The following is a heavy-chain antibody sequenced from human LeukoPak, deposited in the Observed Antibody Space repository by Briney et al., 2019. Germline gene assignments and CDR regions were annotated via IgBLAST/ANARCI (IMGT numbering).Heavy chain of an antibody. CDR1: GGSISSGGYY. V-gene: IGHV4-31*03. D-gene: IGHD3-22*01. Sequence: SETLSLTCTVSGGSISSGGYYWSWIRQHPGKGLEWIGYIYYSGSTYYNPSLKSRVTISVDTSKNQFSLKLSSVTAADTAVYYCARAIYYYDSSGYLDYWGQGTLVTVFS. CDR2: IYYSGST. CDR3: ARAIYYYDSSGYLDY. J-gene: IGHJ4*02.